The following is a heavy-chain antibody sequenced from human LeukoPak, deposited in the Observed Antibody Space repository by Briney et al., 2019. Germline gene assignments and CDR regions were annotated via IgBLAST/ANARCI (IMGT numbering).Heavy chain of an antibody. CDR1: GFTFRSFS. V-gene: IGHV3-21*01. J-gene: IGHJ4*02. CDR3: ASGDVYGDSTPQAVFDY. D-gene: IGHD4-17*01. CDR2: INSSSSHI. Sequence: GGSLRLSCAASGFTFRSFSMNWVRQAPGKGLEWVSYINSSSSHIYYADSVKGRFTISRDNARNSLYLQMNSLRVEDTAGYYLASGDVYGDSTPQAVFDYWGQGNLVTLSS.